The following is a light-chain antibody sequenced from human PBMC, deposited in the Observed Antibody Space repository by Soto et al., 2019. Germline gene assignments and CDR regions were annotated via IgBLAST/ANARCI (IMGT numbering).Light chain of an antibody. CDR2: GNS. J-gene: IGLJ2*01. V-gene: IGLV1-40*01. CDR1: SSNIGAGYD. CDR3: QSYDSSRSGSV. Sequence: QSVLTQPPSVSGAPGQRVTISCTGSSSNIGAGYDVHWYQQLPGTAPKLLIYGNSNRPSGVPDRFSGSKSGTSASLAITGLQAEDEADYYCQSYDSSRSGSVFGGGNKLTVL.